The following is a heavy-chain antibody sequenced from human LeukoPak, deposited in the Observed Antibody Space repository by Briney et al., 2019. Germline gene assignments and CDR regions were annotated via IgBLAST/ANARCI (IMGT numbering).Heavy chain of an antibody. V-gene: IGHV4-59*01. CDR3: ARCGQLLSAEDY. Sequence: SETLSLTCTVSGGSISSYYWSWIRQPPGKGLEWIGYIYYSGSTNYNPSLKSRVTISVDTSKNQFSLKLSSVTAADTAVYYCARCGQLLSAEDYWGQGTLVTVSS. CDR1: GGSISSYY. D-gene: IGHD3-10*01. CDR2: IYYSGST. J-gene: IGHJ4*02.